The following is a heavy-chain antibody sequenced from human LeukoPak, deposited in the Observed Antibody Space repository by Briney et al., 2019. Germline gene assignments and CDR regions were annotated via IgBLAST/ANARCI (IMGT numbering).Heavy chain of an antibody. CDR3: ARGSGSYSHFDY. V-gene: IGHV4-39*07. Sequence: SETLSLTCTVSGGSISSSSYYWGWIRQPPGKGLEWIGSIYYSVSTYYNPSLKSRVTISVDTSKNQFSLKLNSVTAADTAVYYCARGSGSYSHFDYWGQGTLVTVSS. CDR2: IYYSVST. CDR1: GGSISSSSYY. J-gene: IGHJ4*02. D-gene: IGHD1-26*01.